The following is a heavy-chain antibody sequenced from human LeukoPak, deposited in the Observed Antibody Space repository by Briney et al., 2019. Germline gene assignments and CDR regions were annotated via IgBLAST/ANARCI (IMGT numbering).Heavy chain of an antibody. Sequence: ASVKVSCMASGYTFTGHYMHWVRQAPGQGLEWMAWINPRNGGSHSAQKFQGRVTLTRDTSISTAYMEMRKLTSDDTAFYYCARGRIAAAGAIDYWGQGARVTVSS. D-gene: IGHD6-13*01. CDR2: INPRNGGS. V-gene: IGHV1-2*02. J-gene: IGHJ4*02. CDR3: ARGRIAAAGAIDY. CDR1: GYTFTGHY.